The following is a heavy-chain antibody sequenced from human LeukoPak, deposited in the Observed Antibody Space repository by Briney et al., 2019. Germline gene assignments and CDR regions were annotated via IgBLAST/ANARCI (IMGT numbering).Heavy chain of an antibody. D-gene: IGHD6-19*01. CDR1: GFTLTYRY. CDR3: ARSKDNSGWHYFDY. V-gene: IGHV1-45*02. CDR2: ITPFNGNT. J-gene: IGHJ4*02. Sequence: ASVKVSCKASGFTLTYRYLHWVRQAPGQALEWMGWITPFNGNTNYAQKFQDRVTITRDRSMSTAYMELSSLRSEDTAMYYCARSKDNSGWHYFDYWGQGALVTVSS.